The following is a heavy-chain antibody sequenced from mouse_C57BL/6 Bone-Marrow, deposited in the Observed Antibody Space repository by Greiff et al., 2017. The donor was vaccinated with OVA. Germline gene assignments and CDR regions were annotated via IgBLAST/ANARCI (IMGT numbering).Heavy chain of an antibody. CDR3: ARHLLEKAWFAY. V-gene: IGHV5-6*01. Sequence: EVKLVESGGDLVKPGGSLKLSCAASGFTFSSYGMSWVRQTPVKRLEWVATISSGGSYTYYPDSVKGRFTISRDNAKNTLYLQMSSLKSEDTAMYYCARHLLEKAWFAYWGQGTLVTVSA. CDR2: ISSGGSYT. CDR1: GFTFSSYG. D-gene: IGHD2-1*01. J-gene: IGHJ3*01.